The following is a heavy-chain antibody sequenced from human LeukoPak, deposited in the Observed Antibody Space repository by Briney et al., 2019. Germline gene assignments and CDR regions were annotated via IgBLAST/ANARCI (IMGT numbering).Heavy chain of an antibody. Sequence: SETLSLTCTVSGDSINSRHWWNWVRQSPGKGLEWIGESYNTGNTNYNPSLKSRVTISLDKSKNQFSLNLSSMTVADTAVYYCASRAPAANYYDSSGYYKNWYFDLWGRGTLVTVSS. V-gene: IGHV4-4*02. CDR3: ASRAPAANYYDSSGYYKNWYFDL. CDR2: SYNTGNT. D-gene: IGHD3-22*01. J-gene: IGHJ2*01. CDR1: GDSINSRHW.